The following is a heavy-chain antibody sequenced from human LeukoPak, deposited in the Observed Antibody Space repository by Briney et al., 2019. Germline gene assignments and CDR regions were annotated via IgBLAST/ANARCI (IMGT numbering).Heavy chain of an antibody. CDR2: IDNRGST. CDR3: ARGGSYSPY. Sequence: SETLSLTCTASGVSIGSYFWSWIRRPPGKGLEWIGYIDNRGSTNYNPSLKSRVTISVDTSKNQFSLKLNSVPAADTAVYYCARGGSYSPYWGQGTLVTVSS. CDR1: GVSIGSYF. J-gene: IGHJ4*02. D-gene: IGHD1-26*01. V-gene: IGHV4-59*08.